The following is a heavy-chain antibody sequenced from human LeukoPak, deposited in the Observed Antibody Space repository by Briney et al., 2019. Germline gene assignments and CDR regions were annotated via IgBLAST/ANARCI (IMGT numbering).Heavy chain of an antibody. Sequence: GASVKVSCKASGYTFTGYYMHWVRQAPGQGPEWMGWINPNSGGTNYAQKFQGRVTMTGDTSISTAYMELSRLRSDDTAVYYCARDSAMVRGVIYYWGQGTLVTVSS. CDR1: GYTFTGYY. V-gene: IGHV1-2*02. CDR2: INPNSGGT. D-gene: IGHD3-10*01. CDR3: ARDSAMVRGVIYY. J-gene: IGHJ4*02.